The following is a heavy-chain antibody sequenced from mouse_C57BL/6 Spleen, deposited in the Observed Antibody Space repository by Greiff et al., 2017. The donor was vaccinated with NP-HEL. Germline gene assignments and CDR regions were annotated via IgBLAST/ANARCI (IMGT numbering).Heavy chain of an antibody. CDR3: AKNFGSYWYFDV. Sequence: QVQLKESGPGLVQPSQSLSITCTVSGFSLTSYGVHWVRQPPGKGLEWLGVIWSGGSTDYNAAFISRLSISKDNSKSQVFFKMNSLQADDTAIYYCAKNFGSYWYFDVWGTGTTVTVSS. CDR1: GFSLTSYG. J-gene: IGHJ1*03. CDR2: IWSGGST. V-gene: IGHV2-4*01.